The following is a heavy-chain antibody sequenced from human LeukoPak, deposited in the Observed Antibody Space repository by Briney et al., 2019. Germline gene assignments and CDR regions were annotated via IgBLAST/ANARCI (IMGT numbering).Heavy chain of an antibody. CDR1: GFTFSSYA. D-gene: IGHD3-3*01. CDR3: AKTKFTIFGVVKGLDY. Sequence: PGGSLRLSCAASGFTFSSYAMSWVRQAPGKGLEWVSAISGSGGSTYYADSVKGRFTISRDNSKNTLYLQMNSLRAEDTAVYYCAKTKFTIFGVVKGLDYWGQGTLVTVSS. J-gene: IGHJ4*02. V-gene: IGHV3-23*01. CDR2: ISGSGGST.